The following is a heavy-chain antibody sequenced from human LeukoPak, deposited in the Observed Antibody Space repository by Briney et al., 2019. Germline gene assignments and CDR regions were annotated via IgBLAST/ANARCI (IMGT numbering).Heavy chain of an antibody. CDR2: INTNNVNR. D-gene: IGHD1-1*01. V-gene: IGHV1-18*04. Sequence: ASVKVSCKASGYTFTGYHMHWVRQAPGQGLEWMGWINTNNVNRNYAQKLQGRVTMTTDTSTNTAYMELMSLTSDDTAVYYCARAGQLDYWGQGTLVTVSS. CDR1: GYTFTGYH. J-gene: IGHJ4*02. CDR3: ARAGQLDY.